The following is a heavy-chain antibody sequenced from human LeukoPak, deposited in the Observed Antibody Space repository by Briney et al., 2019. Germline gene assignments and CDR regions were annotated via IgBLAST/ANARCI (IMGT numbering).Heavy chain of an antibody. J-gene: IGHJ5*02. CDR2: INSDGGGA. CDR1: GIAFCNNW. Sequence: GGSLRLSCAASGIAFCNNWMHWVRQGPGKGVVWISRINSDGGGAIYASSVKGRFTVSRDNAKNTLYLQMNSLRAEDTAVYYCARDVPHNWFDTWGQGTLVTVSS. CDR3: ARDVPHNWFDT. V-gene: IGHV3-74*01.